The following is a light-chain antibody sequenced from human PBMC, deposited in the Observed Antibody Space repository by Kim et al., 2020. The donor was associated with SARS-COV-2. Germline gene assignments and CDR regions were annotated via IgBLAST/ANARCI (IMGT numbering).Light chain of an antibody. V-gene: IGKV3-11*01. CDR2: DAA. J-gene: IGKJ5*01. CDR1: QIARNF. CDR3: QQRSNWPA. Sequence: SFAAGKEPPPSGRTSQIARNFLAWYHQQRGQAPLLLFDDAANGAASLPARFGGGGAATDFTITISSLDPEDLAVYYWQQRSNWPAFGQGTRLEIK.